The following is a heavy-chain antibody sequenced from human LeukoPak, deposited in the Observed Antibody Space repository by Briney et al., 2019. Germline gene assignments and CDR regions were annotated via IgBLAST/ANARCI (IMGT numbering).Heavy chain of an antibody. CDR3: ACEENSSGYSFDY. V-gene: IGHV3-30-3*01. CDR2: ISYNGSNK. D-gene: IGHD3-22*01. J-gene: IGHJ4*02. Sequence: GGSLRLSCAASGFTFSRYTMHWVRRAPGKGLEWVAVISYNGSNKYYADSVKGRFTISRGNSKNTLYLQMNSLRAEDTAVYYCACEENSSGYSFDYWGQGTLVTVSS. CDR1: GFTFSRYT.